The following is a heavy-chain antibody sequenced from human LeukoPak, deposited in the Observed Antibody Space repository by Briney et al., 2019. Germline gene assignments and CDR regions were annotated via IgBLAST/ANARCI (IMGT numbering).Heavy chain of an antibody. Sequence: SQTLSLTCAVSGGSISSGGYSWSWIRQPPGKGLEWIGYIYHSGSTYYNPSLKSRVTISVDRSKNQFSLKLSSVTAADTAVYYCARSVGIYYYGMDVWGRGTTVTVSS. CDR2: IYHSGST. V-gene: IGHV4-30-2*02. J-gene: IGHJ6*02. CDR3: ARSVGIYYYGMDV. CDR1: GGSISSGGYS. D-gene: IGHD1-14*01.